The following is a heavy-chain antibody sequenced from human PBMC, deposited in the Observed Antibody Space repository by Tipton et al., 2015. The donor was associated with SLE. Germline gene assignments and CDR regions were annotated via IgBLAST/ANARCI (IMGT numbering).Heavy chain of an antibody. V-gene: IGHV4-4*08. J-gene: IGHJ3*02. Sequence: LSLTCTVSDYSISSGYYWGWIRQPPGKGLEWIGYIYTSGRTNYNPTLKSRVTISVDTSKNQFSLKLSSVTAADTAVYYCARNCGGECFAAFDIWGQGTMVPVSS. CDR3: ARNCGGECFAAFDI. D-gene: IGHD2-21*01. CDR2: IYTSGRT. CDR1: DYSISSGYY.